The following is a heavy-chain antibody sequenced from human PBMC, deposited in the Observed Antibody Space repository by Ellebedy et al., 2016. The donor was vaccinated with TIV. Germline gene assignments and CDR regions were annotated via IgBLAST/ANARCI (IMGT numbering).Heavy chain of an antibody. CDR2: INSGSSSI. J-gene: IGHJ4*02. V-gene: IGHV3-48*01. CDR1: GFTFSSYS. D-gene: IGHD5-24*01. CDR3: ARDQMATIPY. Sequence: PGGSLRLSCAASGFTFSSYSMNWVRQAPGKGLERISYINSGSSSIYYADSVKGRFTISRDNAKNSLYLQMNSLRAEDTAVYYCARDQMATIPYWGQGTLVTVSS.